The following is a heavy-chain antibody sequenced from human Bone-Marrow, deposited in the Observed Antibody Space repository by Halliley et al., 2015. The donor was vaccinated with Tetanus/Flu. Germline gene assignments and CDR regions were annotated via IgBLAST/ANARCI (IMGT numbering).Heavy chain of an antibody. V-gene: IGHV3-53*01. CDR3: SRGAQGALDI. CDR2: IYGGGTT. J-gene: IGHJ3*02. CDR1: GFTVSSNY. Sequence: SLRLSCAVSGFTVSSNYMSWVRQAPGKGLEWVSVIYGGGTTHYADSVEGRFTISRDNSKNTLSLQMNSLRAEDTAVYYCSRGAQGALDIWGQGTMVTVSS.